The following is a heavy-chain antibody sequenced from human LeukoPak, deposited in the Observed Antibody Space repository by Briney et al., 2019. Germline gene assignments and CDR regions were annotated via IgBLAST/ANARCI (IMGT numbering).Heavy chain of an antibody. D-gene: IGHD1-7*01. Sequence: GGPLRLSCAASGFTFSSYEMNWVRQAPGKGLEWVSYITSSGSTIYYADSVKGRFTISRDNAKNSLYLQMNSLRAEDTAVYYCARGLRDWNYDYWGQGTLVTVSS. CDR1: GFTFSSYE. CDR2: ITSSGSTI. J-gene: IGHJ4*02. CDR3: ARGLRDWNYDY. V-gene: IGHV3-48*03.